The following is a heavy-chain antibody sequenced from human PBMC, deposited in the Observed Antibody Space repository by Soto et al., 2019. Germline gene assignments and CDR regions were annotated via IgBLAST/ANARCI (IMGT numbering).Heavy chain of an antibody. CDR1: GGSVTNSSYY. V-gene: IGHV4-39*01. CDR3: VSQRTTVPTQAYFDY. CDR2: VYYRGRS. J-gene: IGHJ4*02. Sequence: SETLSLACTVSGGSVTNSSYYWGWIRQSPGKGLEWIGSVYYRGRSYSKSSVKSRVTISVDTSKNRFSLSLNSVTASDTAVYFCVSQRTTVPTQAYFDYWGPGALVTVSS. D-gene: IGHD4-17*01.